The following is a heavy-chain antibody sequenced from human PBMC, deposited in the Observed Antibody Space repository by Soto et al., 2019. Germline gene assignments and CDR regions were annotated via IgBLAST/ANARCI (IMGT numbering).Heavy chain of an antibody. V-gene: IGHV1-18*01. CDR1: GYTFTSYG. CDR2: ISAYNGNT. CDR3: ARVRAAYSCDGSLDP. D-gene: IGHD3-22*01. Sequence: QVQLVQSGAEVKKPEASAKVSCKASGYTFTSYGISWVRQAPGQGLERMGWISAYNGNTNYAQKLQGRVTMTTDTSTSTAYMELRSLRSDDTAVYYCARVRAAYSCDGSLDPWGQGTMGTVSS. J-gene: IGHJ5*02.